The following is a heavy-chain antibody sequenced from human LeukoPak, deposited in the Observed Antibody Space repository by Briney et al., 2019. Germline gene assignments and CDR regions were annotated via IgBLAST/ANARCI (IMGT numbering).Heavy chain of an antibody. D-gene: IGHD6-19*01. CDR3: AEDRIAVDGTDRFKYFDY. Sequence: GGSLRLSCAASGFTFSRFAMSWVRRAPGKWLEWVSAISASGGNTYYADSVKGRSTISRDNSKNTLYLQLNGLRAEDTAVYYCAEDRIAVDGTDRFKYFDYWGQGTLVTVSS. CDR2: ISASGGNT. J-gene: IGHJ4*02. CDR1: GFTFSRFA. V-gene: IGHV3-23*01.